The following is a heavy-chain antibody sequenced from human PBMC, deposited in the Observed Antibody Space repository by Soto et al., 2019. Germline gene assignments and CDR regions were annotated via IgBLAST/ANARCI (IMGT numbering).Heavy chain of an antibody. Sequence: ASVKVSCKASGGTFSSYAISWVRQATGQGLEWMGWMNPNSGNTGYAQKFQGRVTMTRNTSISTAYMELSSLRSEDTAVYYCARGSGWLVPELWGQGPLVTVSS. J-gene: IGHJ4*02. CDR2: MNPNSGNT. D-gene: IGHD6-6*01. CDR1: GGTFSSYA. V-gene: IGHV1-8*02. CDR3: ARGSGWLVPEL.